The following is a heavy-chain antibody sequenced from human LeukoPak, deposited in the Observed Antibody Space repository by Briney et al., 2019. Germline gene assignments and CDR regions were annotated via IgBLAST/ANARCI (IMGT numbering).Heavy chain of an antibody. J-gene: IGHJ4*02. V-gene: IGHV1-2*06. CDR2: INPNSGGT. CDR3: ARDIIAARLRSGY. CDR1: GYTFTGYY. Sequence: GASVKVSCKASGYTFTGYYMHWVRQAPGQGLEWMGRINPNSGGTNYAQKFQGRVTMTRDTSISTAYMELSRLRSDDTAVYYCARDIIAARLRSGYWGQGTLVTVSS. D-gene: IGHD6-6*01.